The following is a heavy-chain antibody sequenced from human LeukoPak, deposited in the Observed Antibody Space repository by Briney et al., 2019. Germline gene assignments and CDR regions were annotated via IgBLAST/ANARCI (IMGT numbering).Heavy chain of an antibody. V-gene: IGHV3-9*01. CDR2: ICWYSCSI. D-gene: IGHD5-12*01. Sequence: GVALPLSCAASGCSFDDYSLHWVRQAAGKGLKGVSGICWYSCSIDYADSVKGRITRFRRYAKNSLYLQVDIRRPADPVWYLRSKDIGGYDRGDFDYWGQGTLVTVSS. J-gene: IGHJ4*02. CDR1: GCSFDDYS. CDR3: SKDIGGYDRGDFDY.